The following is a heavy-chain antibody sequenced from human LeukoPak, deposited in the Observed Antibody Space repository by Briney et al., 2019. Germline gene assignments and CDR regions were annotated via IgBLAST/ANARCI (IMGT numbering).Heavy chain of an antibody. CDR1: GFTFSSYG. CDR3: AKGSVGFGELFDY. V-gene: IGHV3-23*01. D-gene: IGHD3-10*01. Sequence: GGTLRLSCVASGFTFSSYGMSWVRQAPGKGLEWVSAISGSGGSTYYADSVKGRFTISRDNSKNTLYLQMNSLRAEDTAVYYCAKGSVGFGELFDYWGQGTLVTVSS. CDR2: ISGSGGST. J-gene: IGHJ4*02.